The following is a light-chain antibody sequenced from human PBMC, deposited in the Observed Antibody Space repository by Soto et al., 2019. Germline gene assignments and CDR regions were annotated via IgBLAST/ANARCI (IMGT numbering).Light chain of an antibody. CDR3: MQALQTRLT. J-gene: IGKJ4*01. Sequence: DIVMTQSPLSLPVTPGEPASISCRSSQSLLHSNGYNYLDWYLQKPGQSPQLLIYLGSNRASGVPDRFNGSGSGKDFTLKISRVEAEDVGVYYCMQALQTRLTFGGGTKVEIK. CDR1: QSLLHSNGYNY. CDR2: LGS. V-gene: IGKV2-28*01.